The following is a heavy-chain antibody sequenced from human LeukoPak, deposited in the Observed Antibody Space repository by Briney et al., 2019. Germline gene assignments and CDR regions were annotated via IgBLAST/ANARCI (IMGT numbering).Heavy chain of an antibody. CDR2: IYYSGST. Sequence: SETLSLTCTVSGGSISRSSYYWGWIRQPPGKGLEWIGSIYYSGSTYYNPSLKSRVTISVDTSKNQFSLKLSSVTAADTAVYYCARVYGSGSYASRRFDYWGQGTLVTVSS. CDR3: ARVYGSGSYASRRFDY. V-gene: IGHV4-39*07. J-gene: IGHJ4*02. CDR1: GGSISRSSYY. D-gene: IGHD3-10*01.